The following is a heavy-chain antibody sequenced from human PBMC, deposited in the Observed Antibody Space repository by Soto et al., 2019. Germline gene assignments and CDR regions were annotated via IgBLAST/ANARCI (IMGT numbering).Heavy chain of an antibody. V-gene: IGHV3-48*01. J-gene: IGHJ3*02. CDR3: ARVGGSWDYDAFDI. CDR1: GFIFEDYS. Sequence: GGSLRLSCAVSGFIFEDYSMNWVRQAPGKGLEWVSYISSSSSTIYYADSVKGRFTISRDNAKNSLYLQMNSLRAEDTAVYYCARVGGSWDYDAFDIWGQGTMVNVS. D-gene: IGHD6-13*01. CDR2: ISSSSSTI.